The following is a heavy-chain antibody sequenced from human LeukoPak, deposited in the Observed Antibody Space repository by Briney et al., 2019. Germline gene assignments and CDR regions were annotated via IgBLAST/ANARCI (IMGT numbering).Heavy chain of an antibody. CDR3: AKDNEGYYMDV. CDR2: VSFRIDTT. V-gene: IGHV3-23*01. CDR1: GFTFSSFA. Sequence: GGSLRLSCAASGFTFSSFAMSWVRQAPGKGLEWVSAVSFRIDTTYYADSVKGRFTISRDSSKSTLYLQMDSLRVEDTALYYCAKDNEGYYMDVWGKGTTVTVSS. D-gene: IGHD1-1*01. J-gene: IGHJ6*03.